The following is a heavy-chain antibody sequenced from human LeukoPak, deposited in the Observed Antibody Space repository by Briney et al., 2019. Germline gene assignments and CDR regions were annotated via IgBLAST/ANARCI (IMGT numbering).Heavy chain of an antibody. CDR1: GGSFSGYY. D-gene: IGHD3/OR15-3a*01. CDR3: ARHRTGYYDSFDP. J-gene: IGHJ5*02. CDR2: INHSGST. V-gene: IGHV4-34*01. Sequence: SETLSLTCAVYGGSFSGYYWSWIRQPPGKGLEWIGEINHSGSTNYNPSLKSRVTISVDTSRNQFSLRLTSVTAADTAVYYCARHRTGYYDSFDPWGQGTLVTVSS.